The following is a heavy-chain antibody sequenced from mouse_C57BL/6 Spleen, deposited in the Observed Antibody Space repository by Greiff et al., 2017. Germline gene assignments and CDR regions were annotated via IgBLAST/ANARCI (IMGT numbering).Heavy chain of an antibody. Sequence: VKDRFTISRDDSESMLYLQMNNLKTEDTAMYYCVSDYDGFDYWGQGTTLTVSS. J-gene: IGHJ2*01. V-gene: IGHV10-1*01. CDR3: VSDYDGFDY. D-gene: IGHD2-4*01.